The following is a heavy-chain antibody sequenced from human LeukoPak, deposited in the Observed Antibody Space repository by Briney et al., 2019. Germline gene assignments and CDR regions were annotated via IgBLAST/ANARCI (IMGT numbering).Heavy chain of an antibody. Sequence: PGGSLRLSCAASGFTFSSYEMNWVRQAPGKGLEWVSYISSSGSTIYYADSVKGRFTISRDNAKNSLYLQMNSLRAEDTAVYYCAGSKYSSGWYAGGDAFDIWGQGTMVTVSS. J-gene: IGHJ3*02. CDR1: GFTFSSYE. CDR2: ISSSGSTI. D-gene: IGHD6-19*01. V-gene: IGHV3-48*03. CDR3: AGSKYSSGWYAGGDAFDI.